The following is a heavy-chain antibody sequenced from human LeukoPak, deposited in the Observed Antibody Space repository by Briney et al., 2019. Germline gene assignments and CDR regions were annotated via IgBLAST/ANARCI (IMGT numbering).Heavy chain of an antibody. CDR2: IYISGIT. D-gene: IGHD5-24*01. CDR3: ARDRGDGYNSFDY. Sequence: ASETLSLTCSVSADSITNYYWNWIRPPAGKGLEWIGRIYISGITNYNPSLKSRVTMSVDTSKNHFSLKLSSVTAADTAVYYCARDRGDGYNSFDYWGQGTLVTVSS. CDR1: ADSITNYY. J-gene: IGHJ4*02. V-gene: IGHV4-4*07.